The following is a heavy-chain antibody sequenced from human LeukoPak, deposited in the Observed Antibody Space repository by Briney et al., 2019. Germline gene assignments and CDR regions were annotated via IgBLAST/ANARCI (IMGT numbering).Heavy chain of an antibody. J-gene: IGHJ4*02. CDR1: GCFFSGYY. CDR2: IYYSGST. D-gene: IGHD2/OR15-2a*01. Sequence: SETLSLTCAVYGCFFSGYYWGWIRQPPGKGLEWIGTIYYSGSTYYNPSLKSRVTISVDTSNNQFSLKLSSVTAADAAVYYCARSRRGNYFPFDYWGQGTLVTVSS. V-gene: IGHV4-39*01. CDR3: ARSRRGNYFPFDY.